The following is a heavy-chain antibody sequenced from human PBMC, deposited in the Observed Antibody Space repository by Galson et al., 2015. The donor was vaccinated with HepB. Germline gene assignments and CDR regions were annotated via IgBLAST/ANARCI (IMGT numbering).Heavy chain of an antibody. D-gene: IGHD3-22*01. CDR2: IVVGSGNT. V-gene: IGHV1-58*02. Sequence: SVKVSCKASGFTFTSSAMQWVRRARGQRLEWIGWIVVGSGNTNYAQKLQERVTITRNMSTSTAYMELSSLRSEDTAVYYCAATYYYDSSGYYYFDYWGQGTLVTVSS. CDR1: GFTFTSSA. J-gene: IGHJ4*02. CDR3: AATYYYDSSGYYYFDY.